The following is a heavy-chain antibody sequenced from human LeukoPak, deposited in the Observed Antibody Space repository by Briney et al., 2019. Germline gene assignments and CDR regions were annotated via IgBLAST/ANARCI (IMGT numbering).Heavy chain of an antibody. Sequence: GGSLRLSCAASGFSFSSHSMNWVRQVPGKGLEWVSSISSGAYSIYYADSVRGRFTISRDNAKNSLYLQMNSLKTEDTAVYYCTRHDHCSSTSCYGPYYYYYMDVWGKGTTVTVSS. CDR1: GFSFSSHS. D-gene: IGHD2-2*01. V-gene: IGHV3-21*04. J-gene: IGHJ6*03. CDR3: TRHDHCSSTSCYGPYYYYYMDV. CDR2: ISSGAYSI.